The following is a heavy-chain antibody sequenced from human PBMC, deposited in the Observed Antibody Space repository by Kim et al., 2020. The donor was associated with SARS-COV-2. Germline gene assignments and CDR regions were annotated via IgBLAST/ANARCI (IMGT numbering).Heavy chain of an antibody. CDR2: IYDSGNT. CDR3: AAADMTPKPPAAFDF. D-gene: IGHD2-15*01. Sequence: SETLSLTCTVSGGSIGSDYYYWSWIRQLPGKGLEWIGYIYDSGNTNYNPSLKSRVTISTDTSKNQFSLRLTSVTAADTAVYYCAAADMTPKPPAAFDFWG. J-gene: IGHJ3*01. V-gene: IGHV4-31*03. CDR1: GGSIGSDYYY.